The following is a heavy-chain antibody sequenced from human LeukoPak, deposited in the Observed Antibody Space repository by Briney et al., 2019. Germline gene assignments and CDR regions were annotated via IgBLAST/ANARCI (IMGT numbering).Heavy chain of an antibody. CDR2: IGTAGDT. CDR3: ARDFKYYDSSGPNWYFDL. D-gene: IGHD3-22*01. V-gene: IGHV3-13*01. Sequence: GGSLRLSCAASGFTFSSYDMHWVRQATGKGLEWVSAIGTAGDTYYPGSVKGRFTISRENAKNSLYLQMNSLRAGDTAVYYCARDFKYYDSSGPNWYFDLWGRGTLVTVS. J-gene: IGHJ2*01. CDR1: GFTFSSYD.